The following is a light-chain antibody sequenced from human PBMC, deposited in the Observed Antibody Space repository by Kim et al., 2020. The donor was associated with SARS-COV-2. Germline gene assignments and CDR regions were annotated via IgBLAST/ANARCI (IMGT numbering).Light chain of an antibody. CDR3: AAWDDSLNGPV. V-gene: IGLV1-44*01. Sequence: GQTVTISCSGSSSNIGINSVYWYQQLPGTAPKLLIYTNNQRPSGVPDRFSGSKSGTSASLAISGLQSEDEADYSCAAWDDSLNGPVFGGGTQLTVL. CDR1: SSNIGINS. J-gene: IGLJ3*02. CDR2: TNN.